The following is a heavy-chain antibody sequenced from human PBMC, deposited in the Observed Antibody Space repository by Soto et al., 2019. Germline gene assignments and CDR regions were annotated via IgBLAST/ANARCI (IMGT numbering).Heavy chain of an antibody. CDR2: INLDGSST. Sequence: EVQLVESGGGLIQPGGALRLTCTASGFSLSHYWMHWIRQAPGKGLVWVSRINLDGSSTDYAPSVKGRFTISRDNAKNALYLQMNSLAADDTAVYYCARGWGVTDSWGRGTLVTVSS. CDR1: GFSLSHYW. V-gene: IGHV3-74*01. J-gene: IGHJ5*01. D-gene: IGHD3-10*01. CDR3: ARGWGVTDS.